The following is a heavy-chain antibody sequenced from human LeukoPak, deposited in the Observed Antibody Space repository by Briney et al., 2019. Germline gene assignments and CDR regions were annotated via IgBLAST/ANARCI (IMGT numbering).Heavy chain of an antibody. CDR2: IHPNTGAT. CDR1: GYTFTDYY. V-gene: IGHV1-2*02. CDR3: VRDMGRYSGYDYDY. D-gene: IGHD5-12*01. J-gene: IGHJ4*02. Sequence: ASVKVSCKTSGYTFTDYYLHWVRQAPGQGLERVGWIHPNTGATHHAQKFQGRLTMTRDTAISTVYMELTRLRSDDTAVYYFVRDMGRYSGYDYDYWGQGTLVTASS.